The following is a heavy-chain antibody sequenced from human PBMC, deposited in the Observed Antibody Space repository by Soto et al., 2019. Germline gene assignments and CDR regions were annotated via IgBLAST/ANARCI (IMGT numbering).Heavy chain of an antibody. J-gene: IGHJ5*02. CDR1: GFTFSNYW. Sequence: GGSLRLSCAASGFTFSNYWMSWVRQAPGKGLEWVANIKQDGSESNYADSVKGRFTISRDNAENSLYLQMTSLRAEDTAVYYCASARHIGPWGQGXLVTVYS. CDR2: IKQDGSES. V-gene: IGHV3-7*01. CDR3: ASARHIGP. D-gene: IGHD2-21*01.